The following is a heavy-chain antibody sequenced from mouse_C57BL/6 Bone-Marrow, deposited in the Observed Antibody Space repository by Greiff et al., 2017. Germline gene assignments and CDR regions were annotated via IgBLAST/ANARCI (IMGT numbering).Heavy chain of an antibody. CDR2: IRLKSDNYAT. V-gene: IGHV6-3*01. Sequence: EVKVEESGGGLVQPGGSMKLSCVASGFTFSNYWMNWVRQSPEKGLEWVAQIRLKSDNYATHYAESVKGRFTISRDDSKSSVYLQMNNLRAEDTGIYYCTGVITTVVEGYFDVWGTGTTVTVSS. D-gene: IGHD1-1*01. J-gene: IGHJ1*03. CDR1: GFTFSNYW. CDR3: TGVITTVVEGYFDV.